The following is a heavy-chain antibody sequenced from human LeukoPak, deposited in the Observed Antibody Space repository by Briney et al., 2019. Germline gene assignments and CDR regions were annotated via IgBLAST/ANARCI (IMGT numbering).Heavy chain of an antibody. CDR3: VRQWGYDSSGYSNFDY. CDR2: IYPGDSET. CDR1: GXSFTSYC. V-gene: IGHV5-51*01. Sequence: RGESLKISFKGSGXSFTSYCIGWVRQMPGKGLEWMGIIYPGDSETRYSPSFQGQVTISADESISTAHLQWSSLKASDTAMYYCVRQWGYDSSGYSNFDYWGQGTLVTVSS. J-gene: IGHJ4*02. D-gene: IGHD3-22*01.